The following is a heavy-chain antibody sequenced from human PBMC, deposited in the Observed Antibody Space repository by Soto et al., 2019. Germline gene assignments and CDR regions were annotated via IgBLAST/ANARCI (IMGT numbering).Heavy chain of an antibody. D-gene: IGHD3-3*01. V-gene: IGHV4-59*01. CDR2: IYYSGST. CDR3: ARARFLAYYYGMDV. J-gene: IGHJ6*02. Sequence: CIRLPPGKGLEWIGYIYYSGSTNSNPSLKSRVTISVDTSKNQFSLKLSSVTAADTAVYYCARARFLAYYYGMDVWVQGPTGT.